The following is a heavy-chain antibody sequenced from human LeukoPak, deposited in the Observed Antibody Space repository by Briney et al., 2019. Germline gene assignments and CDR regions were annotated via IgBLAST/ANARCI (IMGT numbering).Heavy chain of an antibody. CDR3: ARPDYFASRD. J-gene: IGHJ4*02. CDR2: IYPDDSRT. CDR1: GYNFPKSW. Sequence: GESLKISCKGSGYNFPKSWIGWVRQMPGKGLEWMAIIYPDDSRTKCSPSFQGQVTISADRSINTAYLQWSSLRASDTAMYYCARPDYFASRDWGQGTLVTVSS. V-gene: IGHV5-51*01. D-gene: IGHD2/OR15-2a*01.